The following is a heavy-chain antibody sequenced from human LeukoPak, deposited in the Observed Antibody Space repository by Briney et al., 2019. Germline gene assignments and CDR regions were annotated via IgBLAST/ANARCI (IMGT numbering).Heavy chain of an antibody. D-gene: IGHD4-17*01. J-gene: IGHJ4*02. CDR2: ISSSSATI. CDR3: AKEIWPTVTTPGWTYFDY. CDR1: GFTFSSYS. Sequence: GGSLRLSCAASGFTFSSYSMNWVRQAPGRGLEWVSYISSSSATIYYADSVKGRFTISRDNSKNTLYLQMNSLRTEDTAVYYCAKEIWPTVTTPGWTYFDYWGQGTLVTVSS. V-gene: IGHV3-48*01.